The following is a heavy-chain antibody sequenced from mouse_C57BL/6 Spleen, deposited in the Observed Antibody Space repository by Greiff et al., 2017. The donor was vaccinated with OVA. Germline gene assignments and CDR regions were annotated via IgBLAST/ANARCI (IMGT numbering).Heavy chain of an antibody. CDR2: INPSNGGT. D-gene: IGHD2-4*01. J-gene: IGHJ2*01. CDR3: AKTDYDYDVYYFDY. CDR1: GYPFTSYW. Sequence: VPLQQPGTELVKPGASVKLSCKASGYPFTSYWMHWVKQRPGQGLAWIGNINPSNGGTNYNEKFKSKATLTVAKSSSTAYMQLSRLTSEDSAVYYGAKTDYDYDVYYFDYWGQGTTLTVSA. V-gene: IGHV1-53*01.